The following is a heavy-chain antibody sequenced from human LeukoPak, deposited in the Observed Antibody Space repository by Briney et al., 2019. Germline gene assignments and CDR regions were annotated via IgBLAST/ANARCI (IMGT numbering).Heavy chain of an antibody. V-gene: IGHV4-34*01. D-gene: IGHD3-3*01. CDR1: GGSFSGYY. CDR2: INHSGST. CDR3: AGGPLVFGVVRLGAFDI. Sequence: SETLSLTCAVYGGSFSGYYWSWIRQPPGKGLEWIGEINHSGSTNYNPSLKSRVTISVDTSKNQFSLKLSSVTAADTAVYYCAGGPLVFGVVRLGAFDIWGQGTMVTVSS. J-gene: IGHJ3*02.